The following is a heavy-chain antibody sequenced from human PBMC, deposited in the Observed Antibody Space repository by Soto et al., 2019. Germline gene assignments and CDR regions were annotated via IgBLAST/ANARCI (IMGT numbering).Heavy chain of an antibody. J-gene: IGHJ5*02. V-gene: IGHV3-23*01. D-gene: IGHD5-18*01. CDR3: AKDLSVDTRDWFDP. CDR2: ITGSGGST. CDR1: EFTFGTYA. Sequence: GGSLRLSCEASEFTFGTYAMHWVRQAPGKGLEWVSGITGSGGSTYYADSVKGRFTISRDNSKNTLYLQMNSLRGDDTAVYYCAKDLSVDTRDWFDPWGQGTLVTVSS.